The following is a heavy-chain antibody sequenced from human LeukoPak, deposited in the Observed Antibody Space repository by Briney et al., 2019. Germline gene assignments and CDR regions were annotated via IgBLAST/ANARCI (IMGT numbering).Heavy chain of an antibody. CDR1: GHTFTSYG. CDR3: ARDRWQWLAFYYYGMDV. J-gene: IGHJ6*02. Sequence: ASVKVSCKASGHTFTSYGISWVRQAPGQGLEWMGWISAYNGNTNYAQKLQGRVTMTTDTSTSTAYMELRSLRSDDTAVYYCARDRWQWLAFYYYGMDVWGQGTTVTVSS. D-gene: IGHD6-19*01. CDR2: ISAYNGNT. V-gene: IGHV1-18*01.